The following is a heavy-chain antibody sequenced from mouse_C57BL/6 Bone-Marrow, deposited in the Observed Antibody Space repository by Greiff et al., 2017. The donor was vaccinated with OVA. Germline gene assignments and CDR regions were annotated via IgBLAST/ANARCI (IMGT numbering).Heavy chain of an antibody. Sequence: QVHVKQSGPGLVQPSQSLSITCTVSGFSLTSYGVHWVRQSPGKGLEWLGVIWSGGSTDYNAAFISRLSISKDNSKSQVFFKMNSLQADDTAIYYCARRQIPRNYAMDYWGQGTSVTVSS. D-gene: IGHD5-1-1*01. CDR2: IWSGGST. CDR1: GFSLTSYG. J-gene: IGHJ4*01. V-gene: IGHV2-2*01. CDR3: ARRQIPRNYAMDY.